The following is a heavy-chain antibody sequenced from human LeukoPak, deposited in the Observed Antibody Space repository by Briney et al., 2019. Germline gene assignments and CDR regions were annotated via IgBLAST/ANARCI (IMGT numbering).Heavy chain of an antibody. CDR2: ISAYNGNT. V-gene: IGHV1-18*01. CDR3: ARERTLTYYYDSSGYSIVDY. CDR1: GYTFTSYG. J-gene: IGHJ4*02. Sequence: ASVKVSCKASGYTFTSYGISWVRQAPGQGLEWMGWISAYNGNTNYAQKLQGRGTITRDMSTSTGYMELSSLRSEDTAVYYCARERTLTYYYDSSGYSIVDYWGQGTLVTVSS. D-gene: IGHD3-22*01.